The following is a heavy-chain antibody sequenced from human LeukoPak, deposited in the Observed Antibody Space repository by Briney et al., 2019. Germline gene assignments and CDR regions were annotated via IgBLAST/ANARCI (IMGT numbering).Heavy chain of an antibody. CDR1: GGSFSGYY. D-gene: IGHD3-9*01. CDR3: ARGYDTGLDY. CDR2: INHSGST. V-gene: IGHV4-34*01. Sequence: SETLSLTCAVQGGSFSGYYWSWIRQPPREGLEWIGDINHSGSTYYNPSLTSRVTISVDTSKKQFSLKLSSVTAADTAVYYCARGYDTGLDYWGQGTLVTVSS. J-gene: IGHJ4*02.